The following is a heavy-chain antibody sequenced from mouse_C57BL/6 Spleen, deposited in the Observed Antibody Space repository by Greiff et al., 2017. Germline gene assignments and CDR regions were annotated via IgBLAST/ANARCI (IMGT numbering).Heavy chain of an antibody. Sequence: QVQLQQPGAELVRPGSSVKLSCKASGYTFTSYWMHWVKQRPIQGLEWIGNIYPSDSETHYNQKFKDKATLTVDKSSSTAYMQLSSLTSEDSAVYYCARGGYYGSSYYYAMDYWGQGTSVTVSS. D-gene: IGHD1-1*01. V-gene: IGHV1-52*01. CDR1: GYTFTSYW. CDR2: IYPSDSET. CDR3: ARGGYYGSSYYYAMDY. J-gene: IGHJ4*01.